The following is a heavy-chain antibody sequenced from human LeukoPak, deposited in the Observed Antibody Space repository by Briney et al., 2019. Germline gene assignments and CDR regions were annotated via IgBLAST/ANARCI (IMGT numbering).Heavy chain of an antibody. D-gene: IGHD2-15*01. V-gene: IGHV1-69*13. CDR3: ATLPYCSGGSCTYYYYMDV. CDR2: TIPSIETV. J-gene: IGHJ6*03. CDR1: GYTFTSYG. Sequence: SVKVSCKASGYTFTSYGISWVRQAPGQGLEWMGVTIPSIETVNYAQKFRGRVTITADESTSTVFMEMYNLRSEDTAVYYCATLPYCSGGSCTYYYYMDVWGKGTTVTVSS.